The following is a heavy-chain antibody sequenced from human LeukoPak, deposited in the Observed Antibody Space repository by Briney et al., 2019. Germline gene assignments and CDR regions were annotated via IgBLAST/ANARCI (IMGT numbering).Heavy chain of an antibody. CDR1: GGSISSYY. CDR3: ARASDSSGYYYEDY. Sequence: SETLSLTCTVSGGSISSYYWSWLRQPPGKGLEWIGYIYYSGSTNYNPSLKSRVTISVDTSKNQFSLKLSSVTAADTAVYYCARASDSSGYYYEDYWGQGTLVTVSS. D-gene: IGHD3-22*01. V-gene: IGHV4-59*01. CDR2: IYYSGST. J-gene: IGHJ4*02.